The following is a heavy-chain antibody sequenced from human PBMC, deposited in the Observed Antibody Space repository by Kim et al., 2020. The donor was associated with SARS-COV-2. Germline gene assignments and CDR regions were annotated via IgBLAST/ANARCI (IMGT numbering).Heavy chain of an antibody. CDR3: ASAVGH. V-gene: IGHV4-4*07. Sequence: SETLSLTCTVSGDSLSSDYWSWNRQPAGKGLEWIGRIYTSGRTNYNPSLQSRVTMSVDMSKNQFSLKLSSVTAADTAVYYCASAVGHWGQGTLVTVSS. J-gene: IGHJ4*02. CDR1: GDSLSSDY. CDR2: IYTSGRT. D-gene: IGHD2-15*01.